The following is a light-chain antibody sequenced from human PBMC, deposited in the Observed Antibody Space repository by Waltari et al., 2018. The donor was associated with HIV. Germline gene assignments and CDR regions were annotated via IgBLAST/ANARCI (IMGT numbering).Light chain of an antibody. CDR1: SGDVGGYNY. Sequence: QSALTQPRSVSGSPGQSVTISCTGSSGDVGGYNYVSWYQQHPGKAPKLIIYDVSTRPSGVPARFSGSKSGNTASLTIFGLQAEDEADYYCCSYAGSVTFVVFGGVTKVTVV. V-gene: IGLV2-11*01. J-gene: IGLJ2*01. CDR2: DVS. CDR3: CSYAGSVTFVV.